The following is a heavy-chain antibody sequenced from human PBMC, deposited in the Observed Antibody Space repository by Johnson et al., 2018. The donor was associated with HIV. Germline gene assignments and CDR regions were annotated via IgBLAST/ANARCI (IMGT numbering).Heavy chain of an antibody. D-gene: IGHD5-24*01. CDR1: GFTFSSYG. J-gene: IGHJ3*02. Sequence: QVQLVESGGGVVQPGRSLRLSCAASGFTFSSYGMHWVRQAPGKGPEWVAVIWYDGSNKYYADSVKGRFTISRDNSKNTLYLQMNSLRAEETAVYYCAKDHPQMATIVGAFDIWGQGTMVTVSS. V-gene: IGHV3-33*06. CDR2: IWYDGSNK. CDR3: AKDHPQMATIVGAFDI.